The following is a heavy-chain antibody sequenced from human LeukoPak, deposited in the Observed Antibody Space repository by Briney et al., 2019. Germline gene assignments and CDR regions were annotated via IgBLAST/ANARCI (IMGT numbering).Heavy chain of an antibody. CDR2: ISYDGSNK. CDR3: VGQVVPNHWFDP. J-gene: IGHJ5*02. CDR1: GFTFSSYA. Sequence: GGSLRLSCAASGFTFSSYAMHWVRQAPGKGLEWVAVISYDGSNKYYADSVKGRFTISRDNSKNTLYLQMNSLRAEDTAVYYCVGQVVPNHWFDPWGQGTLVTVSS. V-gene: IGHV3-30-3*01.